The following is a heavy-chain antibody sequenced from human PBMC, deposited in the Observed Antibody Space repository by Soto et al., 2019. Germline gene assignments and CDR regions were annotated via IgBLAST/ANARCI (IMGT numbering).Heavy chain of an antibody. Sequence: GGSLRLSCAASGFTFSSYGMHWVRQAPGKGLEWVAVISYDGSNKYYADSVKGRFTISRDNSKNTLYLQMNSLRAEDTAVYYSVRGAPFYGMDVWGQGTTVTVSS. CDR2: ISYDGSNK. D-gene: IGHD3-10*01. CDR1: GFTFSSYG. CDR3: VRGAPFYGMDV. J-gene: IGHJ6*02. V-gene: IGHV3-30*03.